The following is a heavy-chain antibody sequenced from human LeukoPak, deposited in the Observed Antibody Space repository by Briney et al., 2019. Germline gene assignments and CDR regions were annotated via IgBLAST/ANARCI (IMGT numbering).Heavy chain of an antibody. CDR1: GFTFSSYA. CDR3: ARDSRYDILTGYWYYFDY. J-gene: IGHJ4*02. Sequence: GGSLRLTCAASGFTFSSYAMHWVRQDPGKGLEGVAVISYDGSNKYYADSVKGRFTISRDNSKNQLYLQMNSLRAEDTAVYYCARDSRYDILTGYWYYFDYWGQGTLVTVSS. CDR2: ISYDGSNK. V-gene: IGHV3-30*04. D-gene: IGHD3-9*01.